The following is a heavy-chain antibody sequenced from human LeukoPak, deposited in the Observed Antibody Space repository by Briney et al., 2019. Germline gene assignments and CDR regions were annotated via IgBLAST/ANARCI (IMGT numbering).Heavy chain of an antibody. Sequence: SETLSLTCSVSGDSITNYNYHWGWIRQPPGKGLEWIGRLYNTGSTDNTDSNPSLQSRVTISADTSMNQIFLRLTSVTAADTAVYYCARDFGAGSYRYGMDDWGQGTTVTVSS. CDR1: GDSITNYNYH. CDR2: LYNTGSTDNT. D-gene: IGHD3-10*01. V-gene: IGHV4-39*07. CDR3: ARDFGAGSYRYGMDD. J-gene: IGHJ6*02.